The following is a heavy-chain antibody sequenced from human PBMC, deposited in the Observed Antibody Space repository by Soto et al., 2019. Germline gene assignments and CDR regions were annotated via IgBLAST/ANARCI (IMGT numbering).Heavy chain of an antibody. V-gene: IGHV1-2*02. J-gene: IGHJ4*02. CDR3: AGLDIADY. D-gene: IGHD5-12*01. Sequence: QVQLVQSGAEVKKPGASVKVSCKASGYTFTGYYMHWVRQAPGQGLEWMGWINPNSGGTNYAQKFQGRVHKTRDTALSPAYLGLGRLRSEDTAGYYRAGLDIADYWGQGTLVTVSS. CDR2: INPNSGGT. CDR1: GYTFTGYY.